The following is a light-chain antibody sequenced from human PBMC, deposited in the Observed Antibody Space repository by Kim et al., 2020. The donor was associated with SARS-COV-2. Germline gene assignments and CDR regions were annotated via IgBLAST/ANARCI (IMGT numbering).Light chain of an antibody. CDR3: QQYVTSPLT. CDR2: GAS. Sequence: EIVLTQSPGTLSLSPGERATLSCRASQSFSRNLAWYQQKPGQAPRLLISGASTRATGIPDRFSGSGSGTDFTLTISRPEPEDFAVYYCQQYVTSPLTFGGGTKVDIK. CDR1: QSFSRN. J-gene: IGKJ4*01. V-gene: IGKV3-20*01.